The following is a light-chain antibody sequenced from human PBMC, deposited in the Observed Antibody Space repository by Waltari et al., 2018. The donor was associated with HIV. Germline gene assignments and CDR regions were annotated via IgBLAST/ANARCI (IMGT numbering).Light chain of an antibody. V-gene: IGKV4-1*01. CDR3: QQYYSTPLT. J-gene: IGKJ1*01. Sequence: DIVMTQSPDSLVVSLGERATINCKYSQSVLYSSNNKNYLAWYQQKLGQPPKLLIYWASTRESGVPDRFSGNGSGTDFTLTISSLQAEDVAVYYCQQYYSTPLTFGQGTKVEIK. CDR1: QSVLYSSNNKNY. CDR2: WAS.